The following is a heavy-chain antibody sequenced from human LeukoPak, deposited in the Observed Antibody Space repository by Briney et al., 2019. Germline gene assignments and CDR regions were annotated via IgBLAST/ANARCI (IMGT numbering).Heavy chain of an antibody. V-gene: IGHV3-30-3*01. CDR2: ISYDGSNK. CDR1: GFTFSSYA. J-gene: IGHJ4*02. CDR3: ARSGYYYYGSEFDY. D-gene: IGHD3-10*01. Sequence: GGSLRLSCAASGFTFSSYAMHWVRQAPGKGLEWVAVISYDGSNKYYADSVKGRFTISRDNSKNTLYLQMNSLRAEDTAVYYCARSGYYYYGSEFDYWGQGTLVTVSS.